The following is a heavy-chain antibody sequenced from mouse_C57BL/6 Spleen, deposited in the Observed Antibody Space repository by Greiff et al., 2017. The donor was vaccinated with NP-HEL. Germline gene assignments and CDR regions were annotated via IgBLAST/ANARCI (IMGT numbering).Heavy chain of an antibody. D-gene: IGHD2-1*01. V-gene: IGHV1-69*01. Sequence: QVQLQQPGAELVMPGASVKLSCKASGYTFTSYWMHWVKQRPGQGLEWIGEIDPSDSYTNYNQKFKGKSTLTVDKSSSTAYMQLSSLTSEDSAVYYCARIYYGNYGRYFDVWGTGTTVTVSS. J-gene: IGHJ1*03. CDR2: IDPSDSYT. CDR1: GYTFTSYW. CDR3: ARIYYGNYGRYFDV.